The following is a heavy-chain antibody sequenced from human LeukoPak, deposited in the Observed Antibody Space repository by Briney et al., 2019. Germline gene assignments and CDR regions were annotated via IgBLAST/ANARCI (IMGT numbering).Heavy chain of an antibody. Sequence: PSETLSLTCAVYGGSFSGCYWSWIRQPPGKGLEWIGEINHSGSTNYNPSLKSRVTISVDTSKNQFSLKLSSVTAADTAVYYCARATSLDYWGQGTLVTVSS. V-gene: IGHV4-34*01. D-gene: IGHD2-2*01. CDR1: GGSFSGCY. CDR2: INHSGST. CDR3: ARATSLDY. J-gene: IGHJ4*02.